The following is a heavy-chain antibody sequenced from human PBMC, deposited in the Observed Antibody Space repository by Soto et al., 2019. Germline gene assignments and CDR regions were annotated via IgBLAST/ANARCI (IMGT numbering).Heavy chain of an antibody. CDR1: GFTFSSYA. V-gene: IGHV3-23*01. D-gene: IGHD2-21*02. J-gene: IGHJ4*02. Sequence: GSLRLSCAASGFTFSSYAMSWVRQAPGKGLEWVSAISGSGGSTYYADSVKGRFTISRDNSKNTLYLQMNSLRAEDTAVYYCAKVHIVVVTATYPFDYWGQGTLVTVSS. CDR2: ISGSGGST. CDR3: AKVHIVVVTATYPFDY.